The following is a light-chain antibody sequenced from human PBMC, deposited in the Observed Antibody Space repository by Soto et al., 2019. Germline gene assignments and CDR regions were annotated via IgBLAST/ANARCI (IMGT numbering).Light chain of an antibody. J-gene: IGKJ1*01. CDR3: HQYRSTVQT. CDR2: WAS. CDR1: QSVLYSSNNKNY. Sequence: DIVMTQSPDSLAVSLGERATINFKSSQSVLYSSNNKNYLAWYQQKPGQPPKLLIYWASTRESGVPDRFSGSGSGTDFSLTISSLQAEDVAVYYCHQYRSTVQTFGQGTKVDIK. V-gene: IGKV4-1*01.